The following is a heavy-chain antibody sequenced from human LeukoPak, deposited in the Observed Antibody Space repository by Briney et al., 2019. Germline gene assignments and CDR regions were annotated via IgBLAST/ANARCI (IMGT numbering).Heavy chain of an antibody. CDR2: INSDGSST. CDR3: ARVGDSSGYYGYYYYYYGMDV. CDR1: GFTFSSYW. J-gene: IGHJ6*02. V-gene: IGHV3-74*01. D-gene: IGHD3-22*01. Sequence: GSLRLSCAASGFTFSSYWMHWVRQAPGKGLVWVSRINSDGSSTNYADSVKGRFTIPRDNAKNTLYLQMNSLRAEDTAVYYCARVGDSSGYYGYYYYYYGMDVWGQGTTVTVSS.